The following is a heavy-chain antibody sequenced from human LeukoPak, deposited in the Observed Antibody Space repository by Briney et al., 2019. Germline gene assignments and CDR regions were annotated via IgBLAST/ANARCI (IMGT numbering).Heavy chain of an antibody. Sequence: SETLSLTCTVSGGSISSSSYYWGWIRQPPGKGLEWIGSIYYSGSTYYNPSLKSRVTISVDTSKNQFSLKLSSVTAADTAVYYCARSFGSGYYTSTGWFDHWGQGTLVTVSS. CDR1: GGSISSSSYY. CDR3: ARSFGSGYYTSTGWFDH. J-gene: IGHJ5*02. CDR2: IYYSGST. V-gene: IGHV4-39*01. D-gene: IGHD3-3*01.